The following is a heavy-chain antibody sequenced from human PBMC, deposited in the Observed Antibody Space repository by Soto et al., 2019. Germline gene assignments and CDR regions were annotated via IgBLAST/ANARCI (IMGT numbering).Heavy chain of an antibody. CDR1: GGSISSYY. D-gene: IGHD3-16*01. CDR3: ARDVGPTFNFDY. V-gene: IGHV4-59*01. CDR2: IYYSGST. Sequence: PSETLSLTCTVPGGSISSYYWSWIRQPPGKGLEWIGYIYYSGSTNYNPSLKSRVTISVDTSKNQFSLKLSSVTAADTAVYYCARDVGPTFNFDYWGQGTLVTVSS. J-gene: IGHJ4*02.